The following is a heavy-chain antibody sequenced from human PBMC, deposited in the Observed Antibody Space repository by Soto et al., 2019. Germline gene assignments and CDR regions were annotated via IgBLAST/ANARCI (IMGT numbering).Heavy chain of an antibody. CDR2: INHSGGT. CDR3: ARGSVDTVDSSGFYEY. Sequence: SETLSLTCAVYGGSFSAYYWSWIRQPPGKGLEWIGEINHSGGTSYNPSLKSRVTISVDTSKSQFSLKLTSVTAADRAVYYCARGSVDTVDSSGFYEYWGQVTPVTVSS. CDR1: GGSFSAYY. D-gene: IGHD3-22*01. J-gene: IGHJ4*02. V-gene: IGHV4-34*01.